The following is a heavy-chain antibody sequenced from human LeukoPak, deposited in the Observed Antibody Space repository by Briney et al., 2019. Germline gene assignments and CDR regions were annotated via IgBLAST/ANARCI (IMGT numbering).Heavy chain of an antibody. CDR2: IRYDGSNK. Sequence: GGSLRLSCAASGFTFSSYGMHWLRQSPGKGLEWVAFIRYDGSNKYYADSMKGRFTVSRDNSKNSLYLQMNSLRTEDTAVYYCAKNQMRNWFGPWGQGTLVTVSS. CDR1: GFTFSSYG. CDR3: AKNQMRNWFGP. D-gene: IGHD5-24*01. V-gene: IGHV3-30*02. J-gene: IGHJ5*02.